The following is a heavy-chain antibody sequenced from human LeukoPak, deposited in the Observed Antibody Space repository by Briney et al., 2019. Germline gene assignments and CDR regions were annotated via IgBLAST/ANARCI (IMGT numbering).Heavy chain of an antibody. CDR2: ISYSGTT. CDR3: ARHPTGYPNWFDS. Sequence: SETLSLTCTVSGGSITTSPYNWGWIRQPPGKGLEWIGSISYSGTTYYKPSLKSRVTMSIDTSKNQFSLNLSPATAADTAVYYCARHPTGYPNWFDSWGQGTLVIVSS. D-gene: IGHD3-9*01. CDR1: GGSITTSPYN. J-gene: IGHJ5*01. V-gene: IGHV4-39*01.